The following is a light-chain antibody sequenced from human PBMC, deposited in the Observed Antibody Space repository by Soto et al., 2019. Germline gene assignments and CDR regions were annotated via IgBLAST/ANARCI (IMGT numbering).Light chain of an antibody. J-gene: IGKJ4*01. V-gene: IGKV3-15*01. CDR3: QQYHNWPPAT. Sequence: EIVMTQSPATLRVSPGDRATLSCRASQSVNRNLAWYQQRPGQAPRLLMYGASVRAPGIPGRFSGSGSGTEFSLTINSLQSEDFAIYYCQQYHNWPPATFGGGTKVESK. CDR1: QSVNRN. CDR2: GAS.